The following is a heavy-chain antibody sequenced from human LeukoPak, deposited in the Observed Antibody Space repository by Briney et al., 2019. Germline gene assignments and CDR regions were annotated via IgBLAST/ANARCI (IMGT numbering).Heavy chain of an antibody. CDR1: GFTFSGYW. CDR2: LYSDDTT. J-gene: IGHJ4*02. V-gene: IGHV3-53*01. CDR3: ARGGGYYAIDY. D-gene: IGHD1-26*01. Sequence: GGSLRLSCAASGFTFSGYWMSWVRQTPEKGLEWVSVLYSDDTTYYADSVKGRFTISRDNSKNTLYLQMNNLRAEDTAVYYCARGGGYYAIDYWGQGTLVTVSS.